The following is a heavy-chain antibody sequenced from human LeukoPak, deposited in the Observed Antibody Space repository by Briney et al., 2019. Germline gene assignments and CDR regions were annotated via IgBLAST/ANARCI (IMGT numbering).Heavy chain of an antibody. CDR1: GGPISSGTYY. V-gene: IGHV4-39*07. Sequence: PSETLSLTCTVSGGPISSGTYYWGWIRQPPGKGLEWIASMYSSGSTYYNPSLKSRFTISVDTPKNQFSLRLSSVTAADTAVYFCARGYGNYVGWFDPWGQGTLVTVSS. CDR2: MYSSGST. J-gene: IGHJ5*02. CDR3: ARGYGNYVGWFDP. D-gene: IGHD4-23*01.